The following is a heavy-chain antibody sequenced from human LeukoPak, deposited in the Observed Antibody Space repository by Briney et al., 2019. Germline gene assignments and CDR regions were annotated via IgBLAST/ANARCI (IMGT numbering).Heavy chain of an antibody. V-gene: IGHV4-59*03. CDR2: IYYSGST. CDR3: AATDYYDSSGYYFDY. D-gene: IGHD3-22*01. Sequence: SETLSLTCTVSGGSISSYYWSWIRQPPGKGLEWIGYIYYSGSTNYNPSLKSRITISVDTSKNQFSLKLKSVTAADTAVYYCAATDYYDSSGYYFDYWGQGTLVTVSS. J-gene: IGHJ4*02. CDR1: GGSISSYY.